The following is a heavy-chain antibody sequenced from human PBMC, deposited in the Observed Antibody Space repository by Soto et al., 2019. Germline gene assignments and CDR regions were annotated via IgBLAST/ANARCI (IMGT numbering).Heavy chain of an antibody. Sequence: QVQLVQSGAEVKKPGASVKVSCKASGYTFTSYAMHWVRQAPGQRLEWMGWINAGNGNTKYSQKFQGRVTITRDTSASTDYMEQSSLRSEDTAVYYCASDRNTMVRGALLDYWSQGTLVTVSS. V-gene: IGHV1-3*01. CDR2: INAGNGNT. CDR3: ASDRNTMVRGALLDY. D-gene: IGHD3-10*01. J-gene: IGHJ4*02. CDR1: GYTFTSYA.